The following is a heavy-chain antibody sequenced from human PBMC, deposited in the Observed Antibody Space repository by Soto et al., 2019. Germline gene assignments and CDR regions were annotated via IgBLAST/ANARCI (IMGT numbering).Heavy chain of an antibody. CDR3: ARNNYKYAFDI. V-gene: IGHV1-8*01. CDR1: GYTFGNYD. D-gene: IGHD1-1*01. CDR2: INPNSGKT. Sequence: ASVKVSCKASGYTFGNYDINWVRQAAGQGLEWVGWINPNSGKTGYTQEFQGRVTMTRDTSINTAYMELSSVGSQDTAMHYCARNNYKYAFDIWGQETMVTVSS. J-gene: IGHJ3*02.